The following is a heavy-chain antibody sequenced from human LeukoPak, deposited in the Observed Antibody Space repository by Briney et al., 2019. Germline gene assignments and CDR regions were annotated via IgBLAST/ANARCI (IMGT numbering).Heavy chain of an antibody. Sequence: PSQTLSLTCSVSGGSISSDDYCWHWIRQHPGKGLEWIGYIYYSGSTYYNPSLKSRVALSVDTSKNQFSLKLSSLTAADTAVYYCAKSREEIRGPDAFDIWGQGTMVTVSS. V-gene: IGHV4-31*03. D-gene: IGHD5-24*01. CDR1: GGSISSDDYC. CDR3: AKSREEIRGPDAFDI. CDR2: IYYSGST. J-gene: IGHJ3*02.